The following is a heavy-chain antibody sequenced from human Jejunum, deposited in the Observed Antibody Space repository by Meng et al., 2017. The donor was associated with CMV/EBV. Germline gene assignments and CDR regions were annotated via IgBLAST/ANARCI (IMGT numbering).Heavy chain of an antibody. V-gene: IGHV3-53*01. CDR2: IYTSGNI. CDR3: AKGGFGRPLDY. J-gene: IGHJ4*02. CDR1: GFTVGTNY. D-gene: IGHD3-10*01. Sequence: SCAASGFTVGTNYMNWVRQAPGKGLEWVSVIYTSGNIHYADSVKGRFTISRDNSRNTAYLQMNSLRDEDTAVYYCAKGGFGRPLDYWGQGTLVTVSS.